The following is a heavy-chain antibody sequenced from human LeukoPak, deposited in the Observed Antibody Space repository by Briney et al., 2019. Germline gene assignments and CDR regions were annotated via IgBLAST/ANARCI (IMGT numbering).Heavy chain of an antibody. J-gene: IGHJ4*02. CDR1: GCSFTSYW. CDR3: ARHDLPYSSSWYIDY. Sequence: GGSLKISCKGSGCSFTSYWIGWGRQLPGKGLEWMGIIYPGDSDTRYSPAFQGEVTISADKSISTAYLQWSNLKASDTAMYYCARHDLPYSSSWYIDYWGQGTLVTVSS. D-gene: IGHD6-13*01. CDR2: IYPGDSDT. V-gene: IGHV5-51*01.